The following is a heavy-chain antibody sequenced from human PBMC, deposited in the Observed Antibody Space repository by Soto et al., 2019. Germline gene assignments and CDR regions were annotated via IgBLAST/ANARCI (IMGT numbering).Heavy chain of an antibody. Sequence: GGSLRLSCAGSGFAFSNYAIIWVRQAPVKGLEFVSDISAIFAKKHDLDAVAGRFTVSRYRSKYALFLQLISLKAEDTALYYCVKESRAGAEKDHLDYWGQGTLVTVSS. CDR3: VKESRAGAEKDHLDY. CDR2: ISAIFAKK. J-gene: IGHJ4*02. V-gene: IGHV3-23*01. CDR1: GFAFSNYA. D-gene: IGHD3-10*01.